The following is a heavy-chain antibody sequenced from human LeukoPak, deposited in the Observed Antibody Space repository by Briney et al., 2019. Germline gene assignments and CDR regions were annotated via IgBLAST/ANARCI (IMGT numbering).Heavy chain of an antibody. D-gene: IGHD3-22*01. CDR3: ARRNSYDTSAYYYEDY. Sequence: SETLSLTCTVSGGSISSSSYYWGWIRQPPGKGLEWIGSIYYSGSTYYNPSLKSRVTISVDTSKNQFSLKLSSVTAADTAVYYCARRNSYDTSAYYYEDYWGQGTLVTVSS. V-gene: IGHV4-39*01. CDR2: IYYSGST. CDR1: GGSISSSSYY. J-gene: IGHJ4*02.